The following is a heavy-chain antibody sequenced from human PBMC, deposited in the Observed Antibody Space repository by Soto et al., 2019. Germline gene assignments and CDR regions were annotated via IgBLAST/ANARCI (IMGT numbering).Heavy chain of an antibody. CDR1: GGSISSYY. CDR2: IYTSGST. D-gene: IGHD5-12*01. CDR3: ARHEIHSSDSKTIYFNEYIVI. V-gene: IGHV4-4*07. J-gene: IGHJ6*02. Sequence: SETLSLTCTVSGGSISSYYWSWIRQPAGKGLEWIGRIYTSGSTNYNPSLKSRVTLSVATSRVQFSLKLSAVTVADTAVYYYARHEIHSSDSKTIYFNEYIVILDQGTTDTVSS.